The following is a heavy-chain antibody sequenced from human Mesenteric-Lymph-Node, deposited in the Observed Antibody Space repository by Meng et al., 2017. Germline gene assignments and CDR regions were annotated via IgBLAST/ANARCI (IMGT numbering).Heavy chain of an antibody. CDR1: GGSISSSTYY. D-gene: IGHD6-19*01. V-gene: IGHV4-39*01. Sequence: QLQLQESGPGLVKPSETLSLTCTASGGSISSSTYYWGWIRQPPGKGLEWIGSIYYSGRTYYNPSLKSRVTMSVDTSKNQFSLKLSSVTAADTAVYYCATLGLGWSGFDFWGQGTLVTVSS. CDR3: ATLGLGWSGFDF. CDR2: IYYSGRT. J-gene: IGHJ4*02.